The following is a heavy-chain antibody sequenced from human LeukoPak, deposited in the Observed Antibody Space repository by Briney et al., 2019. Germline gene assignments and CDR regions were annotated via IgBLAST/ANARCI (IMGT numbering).Heavy chain of an antibody. CDR3: ARGYTTNY. CDR2: IKQDGSEK. J-gene: IGHJ4*02. D-gene: IGHD1-14*01. Sequence: GGSLGLSCAASGFTFSSYAMSWVRQAPGKGLEWVANIKQDGSEKYYVDSVKGRFTISRDNAKNSLYLQMNSLRAEDTAVYYCARGYTTNYWGQGTLVTVSS. V-gene: IGHV3-7*01. CDR1: GFTFSSYA.